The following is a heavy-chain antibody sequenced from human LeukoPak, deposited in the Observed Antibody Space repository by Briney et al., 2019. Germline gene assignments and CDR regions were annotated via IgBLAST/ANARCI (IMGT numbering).Heavy chain of an antibody. CDR3: AKDGGIVGARSFDY. Sequence: PGGSLRLSCAASGFTFGHYAMSWVRQAPGKGLEWVSALSGGGGTYYADSVKGRFTISRDNSKNTLYLQMNNLRAEDTAVYYCAKDGGIVGARSFDYWGQGTLVTVSS. V-gene: IGHV3-23*01. CDR2: LSGGGGT. D-gene: IGHD1-26*01. CDR1: GFTFGHYA. J-gene: IGHJ4*02.